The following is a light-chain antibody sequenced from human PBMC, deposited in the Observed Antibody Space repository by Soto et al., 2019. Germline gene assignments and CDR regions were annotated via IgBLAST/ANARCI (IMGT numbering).Light chain of an antibody. J-gene: IGKJ1*01. CDR3: QQYNSYRA. CDR2: KAS. Sequence: IQMTQSPSTLSASLGDRVTITCRASQSISTWLSWYQQKPGKAPKVLIYKASNLQSGVSSRFSGSGSGTEFTLTISSLQPDDFATYYCQQYNSYRAFGQGTKVDIK. CDR1: QSISTW. V-gene: IGKV1-5*03.